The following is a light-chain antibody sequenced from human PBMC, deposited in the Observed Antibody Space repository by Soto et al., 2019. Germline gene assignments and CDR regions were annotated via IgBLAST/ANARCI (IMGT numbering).Light chain of an antibody. CDR1: QSVRDN. CDR2: GAS. Sequence: SPVTVSVPPGERVTLSCRASQSVRDNLAWYQQKPGQAPRLLIFGASTRATGIPARFSGSGSGTEFTLTISSLEPEDFAVYYCQQRSNWSLTFGGGAKVDIK. V-gene: IGKV3-11*01. J-gene: IGKJ4*01. CDR3: QQRSNWSLT.